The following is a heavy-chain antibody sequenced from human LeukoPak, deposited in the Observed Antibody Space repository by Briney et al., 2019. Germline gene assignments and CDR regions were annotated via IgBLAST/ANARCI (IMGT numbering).Heavy chain of an antibody. J-gene: IGHJ4*02. Sequence: SETLSLTCTVSGGSISSSSYYWGWIRQPPGKGLEWIGSIYYSGSTYYNPSLKSRVTMSVDTSKNQFSLKLSSVTAADTAVYYCAREVHYYLDYWGQGTLVTVSS. CDR1: GGSISSSSYY. CDR3: AREVHYYLDY. V-gene: IGHV4-39*07. D-gene: IGHD1-1*01. CDR2: IYYSGST.